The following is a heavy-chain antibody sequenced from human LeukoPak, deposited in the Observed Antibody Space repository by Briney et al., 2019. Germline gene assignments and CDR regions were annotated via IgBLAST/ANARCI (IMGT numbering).Heavy chain of an antibody. J-gene: IGHJ4*02. CDR1: GFTFSSYE. D-gene: IGHD6-19*01. V-gene: IGHV4-38-2*01. CDR2: IYHSGST. CDR3: ARGPPRYSSG. Sequence: PGGSLRLSCAASGFTFSSYEMNWVRQAPGKGLEWIGSIYHSGSTYYNPSLKSRVTISVDTSKNRFSLKLSSVTAADTAVYYCARGPPRYSSGWGQGTLVTVSS.